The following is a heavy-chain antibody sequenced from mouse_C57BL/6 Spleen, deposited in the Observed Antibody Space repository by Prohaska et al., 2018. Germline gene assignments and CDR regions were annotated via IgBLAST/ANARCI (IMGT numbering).Heavy chain of an antibody. CDR1: GFTFSGFW. J-gene: IGHJ1*03. CDR2: INSDCSAI. Sequence: EVQLLETGGGLVQPGGSRGLSCEGSGFTFSGFWMSWVRQTPGKTLEWIGDINSDCSAINYAPSIKDRFTSFRDNDKSTLYLQMSNVRSEDTATYFCMRYGNYWYFDVWGTGTTVTVSS. CDR3: MRYGNYWYFDV. D-gene: IGHD2-1*01. V-gene: IGHV11-2*01.